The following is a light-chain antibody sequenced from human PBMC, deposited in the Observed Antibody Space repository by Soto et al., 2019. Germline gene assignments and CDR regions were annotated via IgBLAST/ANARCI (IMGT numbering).Light chain of an antibody. J-gene: IGLJ3*02. CDR2: DTS. CDR3: FLSYGGAWV. V-gene: IGLV7-46*01. CDR1: PGAVTSGHY. Sequence: QAAVTQEPSLTVSPGGTVTLTCGSSPGAVTSGHYPYWFQQQAGQAPGGLIHDTSNKHSWTPARFSGSLLGGKAALTLSGAQPEDEADYYCFLSYGGAWVFGGGTKVTVL.